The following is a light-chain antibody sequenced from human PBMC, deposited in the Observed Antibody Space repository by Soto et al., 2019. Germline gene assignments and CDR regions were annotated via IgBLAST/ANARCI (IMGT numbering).Light chain of an antibody. J-gene: IGKJ5*01. CDR2: TAS. CDR3: QQYGNSPMT. Sequence: EVVLSQSPGTLSLSPGERATLCCRASQGVASNYLAWYQQKPGRAPRLLIYTASSRATGVPDRFSGSGSGTDFTLTISRLEPEDFALYYCQQYGNSPMTFGQGTRLAI. V-gene: IGKV3-20*01. CDR1: QGVASNY.